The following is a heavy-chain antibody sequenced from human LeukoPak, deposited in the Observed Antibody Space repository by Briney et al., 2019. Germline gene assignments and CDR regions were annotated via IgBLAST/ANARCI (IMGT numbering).Heavy chain of an antibody. V-gene: IGHV4-59*01. D-gene: IGHD1-26*01. J-gene: IGHJ5*02. CDR2: IYYRGST. CDR3: AGGGPWGFDP. Sequence: PSETLSLTCTVSGGSISSYYWSWIRQPPAKGLEWIGYIYYRGSTNYNPSLKSRVTISVDNSKNQFSLKLSSVAAADTAVYYCAGGGPWGFDPWGQATLVTVSS. CDR1: GGSISSYY.